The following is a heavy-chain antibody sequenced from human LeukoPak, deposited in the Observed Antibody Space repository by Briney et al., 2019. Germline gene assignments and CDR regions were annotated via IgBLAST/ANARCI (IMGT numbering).Heavy chain of an antibody. CDR1: GGSFSGYY. J-gene: IGHJ4*02. D-gene: IGHD4/OR15-4a*01. CDR2: INHSGRT. Sequence: SSETLSLTCAVYGGSFSGYYWSWIRQPPGKGLEWIGEINHSGRTNYNPSLKSRVTISVDTSKNQFSLKLSSVTAADTAVYYCARQNYGAAPLRYWGQGTLVTVSS. V-gene: IGHV4-34*01. CDR3: ARQNYGAAPLRY.